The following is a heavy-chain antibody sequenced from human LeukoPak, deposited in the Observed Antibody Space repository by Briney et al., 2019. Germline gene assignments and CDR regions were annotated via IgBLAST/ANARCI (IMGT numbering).Heavy chain of an antibody. CDR2: IYYSGST. CDR3: ARQYDYVWGSYRATFDY. D-gene: IGHD3-16*02. V-gene: IGHV4-59*08. CDR1: GGSISSYY. Sequence: PSETLSLTCTVSGGSISSYYWSWIRQPPGKGLEWIGYIYYSGSTYYNPSLKSRVTISVDTSKNQFSLKLSSVTAADTAVYYCARQYDYVWGSYRATFDYWGQGTPVTVSS. J-gene: IGHJ4*02.